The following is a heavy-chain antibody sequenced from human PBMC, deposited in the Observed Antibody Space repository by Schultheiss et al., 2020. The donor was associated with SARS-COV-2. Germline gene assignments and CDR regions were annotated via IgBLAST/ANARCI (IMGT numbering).Heavy chain of an antibody. J-gene: IGHJ4*02. CDR3: ARDSNYYDFWSGYYKY. Sequence: GGSLRLSCAASGFTVSSNYMSWVRQAPGKGLEWVSVISGSGGSTYYADSVKGRFTISRDNSKNTLYLQMNSLRAEDTAVYYCARDSNYYDFWSGYYKYWGQGTLVTVSS. D-gene: IGHD3-3*01. V-gene: IGHV3-53*01. CDR1: GFTVSSNY. CDR2: ISGSGGST.